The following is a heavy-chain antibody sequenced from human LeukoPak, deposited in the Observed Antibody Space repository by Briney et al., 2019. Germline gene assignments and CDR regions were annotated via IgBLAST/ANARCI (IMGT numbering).Heavy chain of an antibody. CDR3: ARGSVGYDFWSGYPEYYFDY. D-gene: IGHD3-3*01. V-gene: IGHV3-33*01. CDR1: GFTFSSYG. J-gene: IGHJ4*02. CDR2: IWYDGSNK. Sequence: PGGSLRLSCAASGFTFSSYGMPWVRQAPGKGLEWVAVIWYDGSNKYYADSVKGRFTISRDNSKNTLYLQMNSLRAEDTAVYYCARGSVGYDFWSGYPEYYFDYWGQGTLVTVSS.